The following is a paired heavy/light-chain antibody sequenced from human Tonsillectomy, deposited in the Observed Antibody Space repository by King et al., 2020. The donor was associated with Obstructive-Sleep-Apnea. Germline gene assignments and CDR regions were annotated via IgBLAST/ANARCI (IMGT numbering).Heavy chain of an antibody. J-gene: IGHJ4*02. CDR3: ATRPQHNTTH. Sequence: VHLVESGGGVVQPGRSLRLSCAASGFTFSDCGMHWVRQAPGKGLEWVAIISYDGSNRNYADSMKGRFAISRDNSKNTLYLQLNSLRAEDTAVYYCATRPQHNTTHWGQGTLVTVSS. V-gene: IGHV3-30*03. D-gene: IGHD1-1*01. CDR2: ISYDGSNR. CDR1: GFTFSDCG.
Light chain of an antibody. CDR2: KDT. J-gene: IGLJ3*02. Sequence: SYELTQPPSVSVSPGQTARITCSGDALPKEYAYWFQQKSGRAPVLVMYKDTERPSGIPERFSGSSSGTTVTLTISGVQAEDEADYYCQSADSSASYWVFGGGTKLTVL. V-gene: IGLV3-25*02. CDR1: ALPKEY. CDR3: QSADSSASYWV.